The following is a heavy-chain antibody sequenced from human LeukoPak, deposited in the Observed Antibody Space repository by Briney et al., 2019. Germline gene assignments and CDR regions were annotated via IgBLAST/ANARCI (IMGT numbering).Heavy chain of an antibody. CDR3: ARDIGYSVIN. CDR1: GGSISSYY. J-gene: IGHJ4*02. Sequence: SETLSLTCAVSGGSISSYYWNWIRQPAGKGLEWIGRIYASGSTNNPSLKSRVTMSLDTSKNQFSLKLSSVTAADPAGYYCARDIGYSVINWGQGTLVTVSS. D-gene: IGHD5/OR15-5a*01. CDR2: IYASGST. V-gene: IGHV4-4*07.